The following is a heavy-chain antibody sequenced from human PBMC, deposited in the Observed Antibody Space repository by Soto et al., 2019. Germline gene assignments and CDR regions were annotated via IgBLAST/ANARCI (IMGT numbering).Heavy chain of an antibody. Sequence: GGSLRLSCAVSGFTFSSYAMSWVRQAPGKGLEWVSAISSSGSSTFYADSVKGRFTISRDNSKNTLYLQMNSLRAEDTAVYYCARDPRIQLWLGFLDYWGQGTLVTVSS. V-gene: IGHV3-23*01. CDR3: ARDPRIQLWLGFLDY. D-gene: IGHD5-18*01. CDR1: GFTFSSYA. CDR2: ISSSGSST. J-gene: IGHJ4*02.